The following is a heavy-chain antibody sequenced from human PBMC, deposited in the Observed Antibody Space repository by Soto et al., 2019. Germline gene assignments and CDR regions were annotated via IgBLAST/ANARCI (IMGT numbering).Heavy chain of an antibody. D-gene: IGHD3-10*01. CDR2: ISSSGSTI. V-gene: IGHV3-48*03. Sequence: XGSLSLSFAAPEFPFSSYEMTWARQAPGKGLEWVSYISSSGSTIYYADSVKGRFTISRDNAKNSLYLQMNSLRAEDTAVYYCARDQGMTRYGMDVWGQGTTVTVSS. J-gene: IGHJ6*02. CDR1: EFPFSSYE. CDR3: ARDQGMTRYGMDV.